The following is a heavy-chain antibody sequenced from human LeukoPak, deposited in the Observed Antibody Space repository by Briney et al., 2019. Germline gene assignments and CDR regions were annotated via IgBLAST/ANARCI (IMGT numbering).Heavy chain of an antibody. D-gene: IGHD6-25*01. J-gene: IGHJ4*02. CDR2: IYPGDSDT. CDR1: GYIFPSYW. V-gene: IGHV5-51*01. CDR3: ARLFSDYLSSFDY. Sequence: GESLKISCKGSGYIFPSYWIGWVRQMPGKGLEWMGIIYPGDSDTRCSPSFQGQVTISADKSISTAYLQWSSLKASDTAMYYCARLFSDYLSSFDYWGQGTLVTVSS.